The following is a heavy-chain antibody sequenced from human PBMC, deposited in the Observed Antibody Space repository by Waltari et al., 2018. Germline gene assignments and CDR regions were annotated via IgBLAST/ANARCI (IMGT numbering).Heavy chain of an antibody. D-gene: IGHD5-18*01. Sequence: QVQLQQWGAGLLKPSETLSLTCAVYGGSFSGYYWSWIRQPPGKGLEWIGEINHSGSTNYNPALKSRVTKSVDTSKNQFSLKLSSVTAADTAVYYCAREGYSYGHDYWGQGTLVTVSS. CDR3: AREGYSYGHDY. CDR2: INHSGST. CDR1: GGSFSGYY. J-gene: IGHJ4*02. V-gene: IGHV4-34*01.